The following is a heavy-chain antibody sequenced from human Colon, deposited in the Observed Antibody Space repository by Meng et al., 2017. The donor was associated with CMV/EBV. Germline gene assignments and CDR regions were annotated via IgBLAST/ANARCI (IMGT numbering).Heavy chain of an antibody. Sequence: EPLKISCAASGFTFDTYAMSWVRQAPGKGLEWVSTINNNGGNTFYADSVKGRFTISRDNSKSTMTLHMDGLRAEDTAVYYCAKDRYGSGIDYWGQGTLVTVSS. V-gene: IGHV3-23*01. CDR3: AKDRYGSGIDY. J-gene: IGHJ4*02. CDR1: GFTFDTYA. D-gene: IGHD6-19*01. CDR2: INNNGGNT.